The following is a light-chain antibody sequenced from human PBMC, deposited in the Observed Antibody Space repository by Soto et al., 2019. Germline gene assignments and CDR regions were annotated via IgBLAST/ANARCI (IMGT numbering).Light chain of an antibody. CDR1: SSDVGGYKY. J-gene: IGLJ1*01. CDR2: EVS. Sequence: QSVLTQPASVSGSPGQSITISCTGTSSDVGGYKYVSWYQQSPGKAPKLMIYEVSNRPSGVSNRFSGSKSGNTASLTISGLQAEDEADYYCSSYTNTNSYVFGTGTKVTV. V-gene: IGLV2-14*01. CDR3: SSYTNTNSYV.